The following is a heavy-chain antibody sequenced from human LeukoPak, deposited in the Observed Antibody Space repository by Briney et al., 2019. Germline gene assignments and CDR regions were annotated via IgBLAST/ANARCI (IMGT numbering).Heavy chain of an antibody. CDR3: ARGLEWYYDILTGYSANWFDP. D-gene: IGHD3-9*01. J-gene: IGHJ5*02. Sequence: SETLSLTCTVSGGSISSGSYYWSWIRQPAGKGLEWIGRIYTSGSTNYNPSLKSRVTISVDTSKNQFSLKLSSVTAADTAAYYCARGLEWYYDILTGYSANWFDPWGQGTLVTVSS. V-gene: IGHV4-61*02. CDR2: IYTSGST. CDR1: GGSISSGSYY.